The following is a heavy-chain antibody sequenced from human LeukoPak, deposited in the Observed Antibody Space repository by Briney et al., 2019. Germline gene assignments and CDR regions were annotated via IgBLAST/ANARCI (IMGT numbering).Heavy chain of an antibody. J-gene: IGHJ4*02. Sequence: GGSLRLSCAASGFTFSSYGMHWVRQAPGKGLEWVAVISYDGSNKYYADSVKGRFTISRDNSKNTLYLQMNSLRAEDTAVYYCARDLSRLFLDYWGQGTLVTVSS. CDR1: GFTFSSYG. CDR3: ARDLSRLFLDY. CDR2: ISYDGSNK. V-gene: IGHV3-30*03. D-gene: IGHD3-22*01.